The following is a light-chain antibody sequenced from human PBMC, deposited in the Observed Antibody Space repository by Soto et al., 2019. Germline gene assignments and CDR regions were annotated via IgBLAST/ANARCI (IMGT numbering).Light chain of an antibody. Sequence: DIQMTQSPSTLSSSEGDRVTISCRASQSVSIWLAWYKQKPGRAPKLLIYKSSILESGVPSRFRGSGSGTEFTLTISSLKPDDFETYYCQHYNSYSEAFGQGTKVDIK. CDR1: QSVSIW. CDR3: QHYNSYSEA. J-gene: IGKJ1*01. V-gene: IGKV1-5*03. CDR2: KSS.